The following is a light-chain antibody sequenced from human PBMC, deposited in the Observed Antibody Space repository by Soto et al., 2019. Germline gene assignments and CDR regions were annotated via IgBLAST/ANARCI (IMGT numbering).Light chain of an antibody. CDR2: GAS. J-gene: IGKJ1*01. CDR3: QQRSNWWT. V-gene: IGKV3D-20*02. Sequence: EIVLTQSPGTLSLSPGERATLSFRASQSVSSSSLAWYQQMPGQAPRLLIYGASRKATGFPDRFSGSGSGTDFTLTISSLEPEDFAVYYCQQRSNWWTFGQGTKVDIK. CDR1: QSVSSSS.